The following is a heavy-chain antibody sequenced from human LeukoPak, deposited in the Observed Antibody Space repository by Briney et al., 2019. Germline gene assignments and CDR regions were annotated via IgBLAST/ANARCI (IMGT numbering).Heavy chain of an antibody. CDR2: IYSSGTT. D-gene: IGHD1-7*01. Sequence: SETLSLTCTVSGGSISSWYWNWIQQPPGKALEWIGYIYSSGTTNYNPSLKSRVTISVDASKNQFSLKLGSVTAADTAIYYCARSEELANSPALDYWGQGALVTVSS. V-gene: IGHV4-59*12. CDR3: ARSEELANSPALDY. CDR1: GGSISSWY. J-gene: IGHJ4*02.